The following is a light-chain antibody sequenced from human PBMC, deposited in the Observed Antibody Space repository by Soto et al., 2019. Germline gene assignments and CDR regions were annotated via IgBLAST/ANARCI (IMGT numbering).Light chain of an antibody. CDR3: QQYNSWPPIT. CDR2: GAS. CDR1: QSVRTK. V-gene: IGKV3-15*01. J-gene: IGKJ5*01. Sequence: EIVMTQYPDTQYVSPGEGATLSCRASQSVRTKLAWYQQKAGQAPRLLIYGASTRATGIPDRFSGSGSGTEFTLTISSLQSEDFAVYYCQQYNSWPPITFGQGTRLEIK.